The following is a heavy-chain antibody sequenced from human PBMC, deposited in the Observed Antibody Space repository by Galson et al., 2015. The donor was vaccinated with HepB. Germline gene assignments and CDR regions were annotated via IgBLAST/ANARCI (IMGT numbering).Heavy chain of an antibody. CDR2: SNSDGSGT. Sequence: SLRLSCAASGVTFSSYWMHWVRQAPGKGLVWVSRSNSDGSGTSYADSVKGRFTISRDNAKNTLYLQMNSLTAEDTAVYYCARSCSSTNCYAPDYWGQGTLVTVSS. CDR1: GVTFSSYW. J-gene: IGHJ4*02. D-gene: IGHD2-2*01. CDR3: ARSCSSTNCYAPDY. V-gene: IGHV3-74*01.